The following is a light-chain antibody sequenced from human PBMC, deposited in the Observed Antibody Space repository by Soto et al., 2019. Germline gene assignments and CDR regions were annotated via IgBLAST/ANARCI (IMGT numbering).Light chain of an antibody. CDR3: QQTYSGPRT. Sequence: DIQMTQSPSSLSASVGDRVTITCRSSQSIISYLNWYQQKAGKAPQLLIYAASSLQSGIPPRFSENGSRTDITLTISSLQPEDFAIYYCQQTYSGPRTFGQGTKLVIK. J-gene: IGKJ2*01. CDR2: AAS. CDR1: QSIISY. V-gene: IGKV1-39*01.